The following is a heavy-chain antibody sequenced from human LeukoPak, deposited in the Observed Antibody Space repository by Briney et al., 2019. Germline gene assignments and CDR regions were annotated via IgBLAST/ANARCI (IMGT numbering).Heavy chain of an antibody. J-gene: IGHJ4*02. CDR1: GGSISSGGYS. CDR3: AARSGYDSHASFDY. Sequence: KSSETLSLTCAVSGGSISSGGYSWSWIRQPPGKGLEWIGYIYHSGSTYYNPSLKSRVTISVDRSKNQFSLKLSSVTAADTAVYYCAARSGYDSHASFDYWGQGTLVTVSS. D-gene: IGHD5-12*01. V-gene: IGHV4-30-2*01. CDR2: IYHSGST.